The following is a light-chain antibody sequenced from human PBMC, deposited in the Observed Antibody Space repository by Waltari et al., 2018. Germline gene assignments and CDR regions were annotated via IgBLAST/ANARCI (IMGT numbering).Light chain of an antibody. CDR2: EVI. CDR3: CSYAGRNIWV. CDR1: SSDGGFYNL. Sequence: QSALTQPPSVSGSPGQSSTLPCPGTSSDGGFYNLVSWYQQHPDKTPKLMVDEVIERPSGVSTRFSGSKSGNTASLTISGLQAEDEADYYCCSYAGRNIWVFGGGTKVTVL. J-gene: IGLJ3*02. V-gene: IGLV2-23*02.